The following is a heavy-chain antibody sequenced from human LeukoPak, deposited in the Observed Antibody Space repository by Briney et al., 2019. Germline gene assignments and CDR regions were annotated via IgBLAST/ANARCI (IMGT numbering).Heavy chain of an antibody. CDR3: AREGRYDSSGYYPGSDAFDT. CDR1: GSSISSYY. V-gene: IGHV4-59*01. D-gene: IGHD3-22*01. CDR2: IYYSGST. J-gene: IGHJ3*02. Sequence: SETLSLTCTVSGSSISSYYWSWIRQPPGKGLEWIGYIYYSGSTNYNPSLKSRVTISVDTSKNQFSLKLSSVTAADTAVYYCAREGRYDSSGYYPGSDAFDTWGQGTMVTVSS.